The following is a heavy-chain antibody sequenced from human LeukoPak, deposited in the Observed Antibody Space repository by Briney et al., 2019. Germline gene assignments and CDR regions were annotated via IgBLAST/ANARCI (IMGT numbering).Heavy chain of an antibody. Sequence: ASVKVSCKASGGTFSSYAISWVRQAPGQGLERMGRIIPTLGIANYAQKFQGRVTITADKSTSTAYMELSSLRSEDTAVYYCARGEGYSYGYGRSYGMDVWGQGTTVTVSS. J-gene: IGHJ6*02. D-gene: IGHD5-18*01. CDR3: ARGEGYSYGYGRSYGMDV. V-gene: IGHV1-69*04. CDR2: IIPTLGIA. CDR1: GGTFSSYA.